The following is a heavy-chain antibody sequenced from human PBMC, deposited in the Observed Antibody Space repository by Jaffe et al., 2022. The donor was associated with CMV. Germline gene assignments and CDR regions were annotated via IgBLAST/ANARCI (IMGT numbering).Heavy chain of an antibody. CDR2: INTGNGNT. CDR3: ARAPYQYDFFRSPAPRYKYDHYMDV. J-gene: IGHJ6*03. Sequence: QVHLVQSGTEVKKPGASVKVSCKASGYSFSSYTIHWVRQAPGQGLEWMGWINTGNGNTKYAQKFQGRVTVTRDTSASTAYLDLNTLRSQDTAVYYCARAPYQYDFFRSPAPRYKYDHYMDVWGEGTTVTVSS. D-gene: IGHD3-3*01. V-gene: IGHV1-3*04. CDR1: GYSFSSYT.